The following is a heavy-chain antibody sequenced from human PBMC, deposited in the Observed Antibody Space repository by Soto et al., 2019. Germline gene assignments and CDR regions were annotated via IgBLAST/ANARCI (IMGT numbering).Heavy chain of an antibody. D-gene: IGHD6-13*01. V-gene: IGHV4-39*01. CDR2: IYYSGST. CDR3: ARQTGYSSSWYDRDYYYYMDV. Sequence: QLQLQESGPGLVKPSETLSLTCTVSGGSISSSSYYWGWIRQPPGKGLEWIGSIYYSGSTYYNPSLKSRVTISVATSKNQCSLKLSSVTAADTAVYYCARQTGYSSSWYDRDYYYYMDVWGKGTTVTVSS. J-gene: IGHJ6*03. CDR1: GGSISSSSYY.